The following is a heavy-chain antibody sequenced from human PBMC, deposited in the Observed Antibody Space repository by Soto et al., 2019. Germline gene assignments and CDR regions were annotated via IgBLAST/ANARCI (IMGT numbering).Heavy chain of an antibody. Sequence: GGSLRLSCAASGFTFSSYGMHWVRQAPGKGLEWVAVIWYDGSNKYYADSVKGRFTISRDNSKNTLYLQMNSLRAEDTAVYYCARGSYSSSWVGNWFDPWGQGT. V-gene: IGHV3-33*01. J-gene: IGHJ5*02. D-gene: IGHD6-13*01. CDR1: GFTFSSYG. CDR2: IWYDGSNK. CDR3: ARGSYSSSWVGNWFDP.